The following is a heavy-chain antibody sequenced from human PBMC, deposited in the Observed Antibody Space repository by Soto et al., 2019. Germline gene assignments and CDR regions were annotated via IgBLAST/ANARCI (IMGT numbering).Heavy chain of an antibody. CDR1: GGSVSSGAFY. J-gene: IGHJ5*02. CDR2: IYSFGNT. CDR3: ARVMGDVSGNFWGFDL. D-gene: IGHD3-3*01. Sequence: QVQLQESGPGLVKPSQTLSLTCSVSGGSVSSGAFYWGWIRQSPGKCLECLGYIYSFGNTFYNPSLKSRVTISLDTSKNQFSLRLTSVIAADTAIYYCARVMGDVSGNFWGFDLWCQGTLVIVSS. V-gene: IGHV4-31*03.